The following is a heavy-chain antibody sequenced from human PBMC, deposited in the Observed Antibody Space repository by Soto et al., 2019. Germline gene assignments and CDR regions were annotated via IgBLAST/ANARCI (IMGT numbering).Heavy chain of an antibody. J-gene: IGHJ4*02. D-gene: IGHD3-22*01. CDR3: VKEPYSDIDRYFEY. Sequence: GGSLRLSCAASGFSFSSYAMAWVRQARGKGLEWVADINGRGDKTYYADSVKGRFTIYRDNFRNTLSLQMNSLRVEDTAIYYCVKEPYSDIDRYFEYWGQGALVTVSS. CDR1: GFSFSSYA. V-gene: IGHV3-23*01. CDR2: INGRGDKT.